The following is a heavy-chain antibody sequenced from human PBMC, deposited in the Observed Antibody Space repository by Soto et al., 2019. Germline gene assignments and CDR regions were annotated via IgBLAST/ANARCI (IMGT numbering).Heavy chain of an antibody. CDR1: GFSLTTHEVG. D-gene: IGHD5-18*01. Sequence: SGPTLVNPTQTLTLTCTFSGFSLTTHEVGVGWIRQPPGKALEWLASISWNDERRYSPSLKSRLTITKDTSKNQVVLTMTNVDPADTGTYFCAHRPPKYSTAWLAFDFWGQGTMVTVSS. CDR3: AHRPPKYSTAWLAFDF. CDR2: ISWNDER. V-gene: IGHV2-5*01. J-gene: IGHJ3*01.